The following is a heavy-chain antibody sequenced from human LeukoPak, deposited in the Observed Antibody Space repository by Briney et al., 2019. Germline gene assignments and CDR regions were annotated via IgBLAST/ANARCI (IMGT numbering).Heavy chain of an antibody. D-gene: IGHD4-23*01. CDR1: GGSFSGYY. CDR2: INHSGST. Sequence: SETLSLTCAVYGGSFSGYYWSWIRQPPGKGLEWIGEINHSGSTNYNPSLKSRVTISVDTSKNQFYLKLSSVTAADTAVYYCARGDYGGTYYYYYYMDVWGKGTTVTVSS. V-gene: IGHV4-34*01. CDR3: ARGDYGGTYYYYYYMDV. J-gene: IGHJ6*03.